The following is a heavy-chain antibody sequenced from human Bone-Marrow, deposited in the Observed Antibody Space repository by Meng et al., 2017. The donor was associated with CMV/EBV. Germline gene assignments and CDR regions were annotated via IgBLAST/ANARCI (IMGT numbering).Heavy chain of an antibody. CDR3: ARDPVTTSGGIDY. CDR1: GFTFSSYA. CDR2: IYSGGSST. D-gene: IGHD4-11*01. Sequence: GESLKISCAASGFTFSSYAMSWVRQAPGKGLEWVSVIYSGGSSTYYADSVKGRFTISRDNSKNTLYLQMNSLSPEDTAVYYCARDPVTTSGGIDYWGQGTLVTVSS. V-gene: IGHV3-23*03. J-gene: IGHJ4*02.